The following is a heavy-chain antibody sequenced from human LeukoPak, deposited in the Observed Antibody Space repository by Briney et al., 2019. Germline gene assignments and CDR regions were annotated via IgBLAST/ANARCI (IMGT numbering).Heavy chain of an antibody. CDR3: ARVMSGFGMDV. CDR2: IYYSGST. J-gene: IGHJ6*02. V-gene: IGHV4-59*01. Sequence: SEALSLTCPVCSGFISSYYWSWIRQPPWKGLAWIGYIYYSGSTNYNPSLKSRVTISEDTTKNQFSLKLSSVTAADTAVYYCARVMSGFGMDVWGQGTTVTVSS. CDR1: SGFISSYY. D-gene: IGHD3-10*01.